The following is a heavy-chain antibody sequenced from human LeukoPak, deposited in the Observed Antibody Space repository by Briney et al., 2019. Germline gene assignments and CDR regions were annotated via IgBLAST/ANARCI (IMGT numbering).Heavy chain of an antibody. CDR3: ARLRGGFGMDV. J-gene: IGHJ6*04. D-gene: IGHD3-10*01. CDR2: ISSSSSYI. CDR1: GFTFSGYS. Sequence: GGSLRLSCAASGFTFSGYSMNWVRQAPGKGLEWVSSISSSSSYIYYADSVKGRFTISRDNAKNSLYLQMNSLRAEDTAVYYCARLRGGFGMDVWGKGTTVTVSS. V-gene: IGHV3-21*01.